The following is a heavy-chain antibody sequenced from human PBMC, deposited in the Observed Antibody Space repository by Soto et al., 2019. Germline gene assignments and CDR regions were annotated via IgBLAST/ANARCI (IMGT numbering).Heavy chain of an antibody. Sequence: QVQLVQSGAEVRQPASSVKVSCKTSGATFSSYAITWVRQAPGQGLEWMGGIVPTVDTSTYAQKFQGRGTITADKFTNTVYMELSSLRSDDTAVYYCVRVVAIPGYPDNWGQGTLVTVSS. D-gene: IGHD5-12*01. CDR3: VRVVAIPGYPDN. CDR2: IVPTVDTS. V-gene: IGHV1-69*14. CDR1: GATFSSYA. J-gene: IGHJ4*02.